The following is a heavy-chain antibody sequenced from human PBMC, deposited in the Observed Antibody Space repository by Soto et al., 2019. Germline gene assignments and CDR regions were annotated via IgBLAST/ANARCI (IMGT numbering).Heavy chain of an antibody. CDR3: AREQGYGNYRVADY. D-gene: IGHD4-17*01. V-gene: IGHV3-30*03. J-gene: IGHJ4*02. Sequence: QVQLVESGGGVVQPGRSLRLSCVASGFTVSRHGMHWVRQAPGKGLESVAVIVYAGSAGSETHYSDSVKGRFTISRDTSQNMVYLQMNSLKTDDTAIYYCAREQGYGNYRVADYWGQGTLVTVSS. CDR1: GFTVSRHG. CDR2: IVYAGSAG.